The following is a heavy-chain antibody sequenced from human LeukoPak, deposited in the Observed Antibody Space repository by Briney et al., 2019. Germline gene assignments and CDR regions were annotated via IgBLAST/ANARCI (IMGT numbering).Heavy chain of an antibody. J-gene: IGHJ6*02. CDR2: ISYDGSNK. CDR1: GFTFSSYG. CDR3: AKDLRRITMVRGVIVTPPTQLGYYYYGMDV. V-gene: IGHV3-30*18. D-gene: IGHD3-10*01. Sequence: GGSLRLSCEASGFTFSSYGVHWVRQAPGKGLEWVAVISYDGSNKYYADSVKGRFAISRDNSKNTLYLQMNSLRAEDTAVYYCAKDLRRITMVRGVIVTPPTQLGYYYYGMDVWGQGTTVTVSS.